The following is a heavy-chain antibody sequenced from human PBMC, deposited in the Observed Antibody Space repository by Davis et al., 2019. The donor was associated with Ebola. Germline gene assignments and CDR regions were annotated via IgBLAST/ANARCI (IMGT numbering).Heavy chain of an antibody. D-gene: IGHD3-10*01. CDR1: GASISSYY. V-gene: IGHV4-59*12. Sequence: PSETLSLTCTVSGASISSYYWGWIRQPPGKGLEWIGYIYYSGSTNYNPSLKSRVTISVDTSKNQFSLKLSSVTAADTAVYYCAKVRVSGGGDYWGQGTLVTVSS. CDR2: IYYSGST. CDR3: AKVRVSGGGDY. J-gene: IGHJ4*02.